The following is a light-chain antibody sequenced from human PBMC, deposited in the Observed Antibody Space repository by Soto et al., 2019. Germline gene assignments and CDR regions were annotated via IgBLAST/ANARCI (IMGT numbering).Light chain of an antibody. J-gene: IGKJ4*01. CDR3: QQRYSTLGLT. V-gene: IGKV1-39*01. CDR1: QSITSY. Sequence: DIQMTQSPSSLSASVGDRVTITCRASQSITSYLNWYQQKPGKAPKLLIYAASSLQSGVPSRFSGSGSGTDFTLTISSLQPEDFATYYCQQRYSTLGLTFGGGTKVEIK. CDR2: AAS.